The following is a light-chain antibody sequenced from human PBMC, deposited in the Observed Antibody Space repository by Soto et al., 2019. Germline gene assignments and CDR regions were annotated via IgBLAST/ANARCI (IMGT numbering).Light chain of an antibody. CDR1: QSISSY. J-gene: IGKJ5*01. Sequence: DIPMTQSPSSLSASVGDRVTITCRASQSISSYLNWYQQKPGKAPKLLIYAASSLQSGVPSRFSGSGSGTDFTLTISILQPEDFATYYCQQSYSTPRITFGQGTRLEIK. CDR3: QQSYSTPRIT. V-gene: IGKV1-39*01. CDR2: AAS.